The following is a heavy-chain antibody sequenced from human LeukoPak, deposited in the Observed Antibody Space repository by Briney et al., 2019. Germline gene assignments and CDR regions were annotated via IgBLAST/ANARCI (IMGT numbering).Heavy chain of an antibody. CDR2: IKQGGSEK. Sequence: PGGSLRLSCAASGFTFISYWMSWVRQAPGKGLEWVANIKQGGSEKYYVDSVKGRFTISRDNAKNSLYLQMNSLRAEDTAVYYCATEDHYYDSSGRFDYWGQGTLVTVSS. CDR3: ATEDHYYDSSGRFDY. CDR1: GFTFISYW. D-gene: IGHD3-22*01. J-gene: IGHJ4*02. V-gene: IGHV3-7*04.